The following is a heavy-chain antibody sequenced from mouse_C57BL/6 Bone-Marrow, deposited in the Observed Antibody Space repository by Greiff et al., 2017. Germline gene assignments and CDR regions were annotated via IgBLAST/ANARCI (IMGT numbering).Heavy chain of an antibody. CDR2: INPNNGGT. D-gene: IGHD2-3*01. V-gene: IGHV1-26*01. Sequence: VQLQQSGPELVKPGASVKISCKASGYTFTDYYMNWVKQSHGKSLEWIGDINPNNGGTSYNQKFKGKATLTVDKSSSTAYMELRSLTSEDSAVYYCARDGYCYVDVWGTGTTVTVSS. CDR1: GYTFTDYY. J-gene: IGHJ1*03. CDR3: ARDGYCYVDV.